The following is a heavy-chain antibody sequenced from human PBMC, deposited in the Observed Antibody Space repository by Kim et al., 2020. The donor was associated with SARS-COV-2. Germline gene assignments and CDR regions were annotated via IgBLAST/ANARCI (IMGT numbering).Heavy chain of an antibody. V-gene: IGHV3-7*01. CDR3: ARGGTRTSWLKGP. CDR1: GFTFSSYW. J-gene: IGHJ5*02. CDR2: IKEDGSEK. Sequence: GGSLRLSCAASGFTFSSYWMTWVRQAPGKGLEWVANIKEDGSEKYYVNSVKGRFTLSRDNAKNLLYLQMNSLRAEDTAVYYCARGGTRTSWLKGPWGQGT. D-gene: IGHD2-2*01.